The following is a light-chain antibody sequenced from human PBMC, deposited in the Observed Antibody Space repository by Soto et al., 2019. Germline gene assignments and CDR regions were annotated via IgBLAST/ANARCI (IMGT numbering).Light chain of an antibody. CDR2: SNN. V-gene: IGLV1-44*01. CDR1: SSNIGSNY. J-gene: IGLJ2*01. CDR3: AAWDDSLNGPV. Sequence: QSVLTQPPSASGTPGQRVTISCSGSSSNIGSNYVSWHQQLPGTAPKVLIYSNNQRPSGVPDRFSGSKSGTSASLAISGLQSEDEADYYCAAWDDSLNGPVFGGGTKVTVL.